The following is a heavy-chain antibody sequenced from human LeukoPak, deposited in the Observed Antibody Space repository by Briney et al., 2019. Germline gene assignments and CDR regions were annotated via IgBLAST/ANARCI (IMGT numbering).Heavy chain of an antibody. V-gene: IGHV4-59*01. CDR2: IYYSGST. Sequence: PSETLSLTCTVSGGSISNYYWSWIRHPPGKGLGWIGYIYYSGSTNYNPSLKSRVTISVDTSKNQFSLKLTSVTAADTAVYYCARTSLADYWGQGTLVTVSS. J-gene: IGHJ4*02. CDR1: GGSISNYY. CDR3: ARTSLADY.